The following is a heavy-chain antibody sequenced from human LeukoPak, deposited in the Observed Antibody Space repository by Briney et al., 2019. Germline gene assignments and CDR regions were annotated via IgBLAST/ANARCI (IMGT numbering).Heavy chain of an antibody. Sequence: PSGTLSLTCAVSGGSISSSNWWSWVRQPPGKGLEWIGEIYHSGSTNYNPSLKSRVTISVDKSKNQFSLKLSSVTAADTAVYYCARDLRNDYGDFADAFDIWGQGTMVTVSS. CDR1: GGSISSSNW. V-gene: IGHV4-4*02. J-gene: IGHJ3*02. CDR2: IYHSGST. D-gene: IGHD4-17*01. CDR3: ARDLRNDYGDFADAFDI.